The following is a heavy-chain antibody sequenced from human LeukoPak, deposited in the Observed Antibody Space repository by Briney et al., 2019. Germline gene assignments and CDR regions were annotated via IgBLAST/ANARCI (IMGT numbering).Heavy chain of an antibody. CDR2: ISSGSSFM. CDR1: GFTFSNYS. V-gene: IGHV3-21*04. D-gene: IGHD6-19*01. Sequence: PGGSLRLSCAASGFTFSNYSMNWVRQAPGKGLEWVSSISSGSSFMYYADSVKGRFTISRDNAKNTLYLQMNSLRAEDTAVYYCAKSDVEVAVADVPFDYWGQGTLVTVSS. CDR3: AKSDVEVAVADVPFDY. J-gene: IGHJ4*02.